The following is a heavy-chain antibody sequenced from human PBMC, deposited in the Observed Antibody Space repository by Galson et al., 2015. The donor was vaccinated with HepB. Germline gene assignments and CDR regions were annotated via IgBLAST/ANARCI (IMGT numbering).Heavy chain of an antibody. CDR1: GGTFSSYA. Sequence: SVKVSCKASGGTFSSYAISWVRQAPGQGLEWMGGIIPIFGTANYAQKFQGRVTITADESTSTAYMELSSLRSEDTAVYYCARDQQLVSPYYYYYYYMDVWGKGTTVTVSS. J-gene: IGHJ6*03. V-gene: IGHV1-69*13. CDR2: IIPIFGTA. CDR3: ARDQQLVSPYYYYYYYMDV. D-gene: IGHD6-13*01.